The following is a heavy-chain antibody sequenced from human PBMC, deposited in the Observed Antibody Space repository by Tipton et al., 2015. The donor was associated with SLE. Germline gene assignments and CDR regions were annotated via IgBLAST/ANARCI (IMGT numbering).Heavy chain of an antibody. CDR1: GGSISSYY. CDR3: ARLRLSAFDI. D-gene: IGHD2/OR15-2a*01. J-gene: IGHJ3*02. CDR2: IYYSGCT. V-gene: IGHV4-59*01. Sequence: TLSLTCTVSGGSISSYYWSWIRQPPGKGLGWIGYIYYSGCTNYNPSLTSRVTISVDTSKNQFSLKLSSVTAADTAVYHCARLRLSAFDIWGQGTMVTVSS.